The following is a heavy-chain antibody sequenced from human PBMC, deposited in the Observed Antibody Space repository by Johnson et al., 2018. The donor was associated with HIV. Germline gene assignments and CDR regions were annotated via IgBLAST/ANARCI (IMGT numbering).Heavy chain of an antibody. CDR2: ISYDGSNK. CDR1: GFTFSHYA. J-gene: IGHJ3*02. Sequence: QVQLVESGGGVVQPGRSLRLSCAASGFTFSHYAMHWVRQAPGKGLEWVAVISYDGSNKYYADSVKGRLTISRDNSKNTLYLQMSSLRAEDTALYYCARERAVTTKGYDEDAFDIWGQGTMVTVSS. V-gene: IGHV3-30-3*01. CDR3: ARERAVTTKGYDEDAFDI. D-gene: IGHD4-17*01.